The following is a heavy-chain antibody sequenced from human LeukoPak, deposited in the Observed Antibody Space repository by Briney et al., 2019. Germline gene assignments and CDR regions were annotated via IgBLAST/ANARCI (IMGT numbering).Heavy chain of an antibody. D-gene: IGHD5-24*01. J-gene: IGHJ6*03. CDR2: ISGSGGHT. CDR1: GITFSSHA. Sequence: PGGSLRLSCAASGITFSSHAMSWVRQATGKRLEGVSLISGSGGHTYYGDSVKGRFTISRDNSTNRLYLQMNSLRPEDTAVYYCAKGGAATMRDGYNYYYYYMEVWGRGTTVTVSS. CDR3: AKGGAATMRDGYNYYYYYMEV. V-gene: IGHV3-23*01.